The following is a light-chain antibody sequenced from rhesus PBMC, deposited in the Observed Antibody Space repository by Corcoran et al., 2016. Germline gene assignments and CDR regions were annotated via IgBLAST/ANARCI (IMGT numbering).Light chain of an antibody. J-gene: IGKJ1*01. CDR2: GAT. CDR1: QSVSSS. CDR3: QQYSNWPRT. V-gene: IGKV3-42*03. Sequence: EIVMTQSPATLSLSPGERATLSCRASQSVSSSLAWYQQKPGQAPRPLIYGATSRATGIPDRFSGSGSGTEFTLTISSLEPEDFAVYYCQQYSNWPRTFGQGTKVEIK.